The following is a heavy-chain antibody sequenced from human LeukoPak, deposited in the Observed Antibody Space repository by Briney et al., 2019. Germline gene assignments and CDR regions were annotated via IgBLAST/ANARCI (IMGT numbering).Heavy chain of an antibody. CDR3: ARGQVATIRSFYYYYGMDV. CDR2: INHSGST. CDR1: GGSFSGYY. Sequence: SETLSLTCAVYGGSFSGYYWSWIRQPPGKGLKWIGEINHSGSTNYNPSLKSRVTISVDTSKNQFSLKLSSVTAADTAVYYCARGQVATIRSFYYYYGMDVWGQGTTVTVSS. J-gene: IGHJ6*02. D-gene: IGHD5-12*01. V-gene: IGHV4-34*01.